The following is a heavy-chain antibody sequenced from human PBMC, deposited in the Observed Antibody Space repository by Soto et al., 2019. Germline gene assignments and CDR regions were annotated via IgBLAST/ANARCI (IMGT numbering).Heavy chain of an antibody. V-gene: IGHV3-23*01. D-gene: IGHD3-10*01. CDR2: ISGSGGST. CDR3: AKDPSYFWWFEP. CDR1: GFTFRSYA. Sequence: GASLRISCAASGFTFRSYAMSWVRQAPGKGLEWVSAISGSGGSTYYADSVKGRFTISRDNSKNTLYLQMNSLRAEDTAVYYCAKDPSYFWWFEPWGQRTLVTVSS. J-gene: IGHJ5*02.